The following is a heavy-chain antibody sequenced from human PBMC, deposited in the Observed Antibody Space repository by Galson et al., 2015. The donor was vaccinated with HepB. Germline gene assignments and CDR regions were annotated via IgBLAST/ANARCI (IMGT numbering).Heavy chain of an antibody. CDR2: ISSGGATV. V-gene: IGHV3-48*02. CDR1: GFTFNSYD. Sequence: SLRLSCAASGFTFNSYDMNWVRQAPGRGLEWVSYISSGGATVYYTDSVKGRFTVSRDSAKNSLYLQMNSLRDEDTAVYFCALAVADFPYWGQGTLVTVSS. CDR3: ALAVADFPY. D-gene: IGHD6-19*01. J-gene: IGHJ4*02.